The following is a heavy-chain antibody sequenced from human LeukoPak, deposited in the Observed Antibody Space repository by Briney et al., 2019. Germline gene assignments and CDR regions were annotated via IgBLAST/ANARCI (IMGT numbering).Heavy chain of an antibody. CDR3: ARDFLLATLDY. CDR1: GFTFSSYA. D-gene: IGHD5-12*01. Sequence: GRSLRLSCAASGFTFSSYAMHWGRQAPGKGLEWVAVISYDGSNKYYADSVKGRFTISRDNSKNTLYLQMNSLRAGDAAVYYCARDFLLATLDYWGQGTLVTVSS. CDR2: ISYDGSNK. V-gene: IGHV3-30*04. J-gene: IGHJ4*02.